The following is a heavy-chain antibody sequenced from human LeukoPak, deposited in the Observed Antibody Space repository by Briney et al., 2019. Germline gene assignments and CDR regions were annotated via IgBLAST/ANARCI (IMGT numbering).Heavy chain of an antibody. CDR2: INHSGST. Sequence: KPSETLSLTCAVYGGSFSGYYWSWIRQPPGKGLEWIGEINHSGSTNYNPSLKSRVTISVDTSKNQFSLKLSSVTAADTAVYYCAIEYSRSGGGDYWGQGTLVTVSS. V-gene: IGHV4-34*01. CDR1: GGSFSGYY. J-gene: IGHJ4*02. CDR3: AIEYSRSGGGDY. D-gene: IGHD6-6*01.